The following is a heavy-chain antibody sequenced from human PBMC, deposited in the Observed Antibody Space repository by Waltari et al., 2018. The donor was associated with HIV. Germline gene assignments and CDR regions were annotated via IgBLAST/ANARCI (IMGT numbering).Heavy chain of an antibody. CDR2: IGPGGIM. J-gene: IGHJ1*01. V-gene: IGHV4-34*01. CDR3: ARHGGWYFEH. D-gene: IGHD6-19*01. CDR1: SGTFSGYY. Sequence: QVQLQESGARLLKPSETLSLTCAVFSGTFSGYYWSWIRQSPGTGLEWIGEIGPGGIMKYNPFLRSRVTMSEDTSKNQFSLRLHSVTAADTAVYYCARHGGWYFEHWSQGTLATVSS.